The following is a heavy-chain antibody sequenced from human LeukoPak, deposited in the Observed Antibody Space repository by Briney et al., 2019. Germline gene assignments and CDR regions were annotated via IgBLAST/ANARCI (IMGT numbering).Heavy chain of an antibody. J-gene: IGHJ4*02. CDR3: ARVFYYDSSGYYYVGGSAY. V-gene: IGHV1-18*01. D-gene: IGHD3-22*01. CDR2: ISAYNGNT. CDR1: GYIFTNFG. Sequence: ASVKVSCKASGYIFTNFGISWVRQARGQGLEWMGWISAYNGNTNYAQKLQGRVTMTTDTSTSTAYMELRNLRSDDTAVYYCARVFYYDSSGYYYVGGSAYWGQGTLVTVSS.